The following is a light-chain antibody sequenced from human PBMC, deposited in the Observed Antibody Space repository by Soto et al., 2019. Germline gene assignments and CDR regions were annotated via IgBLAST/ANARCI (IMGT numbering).Light chain of an antibody. Sequence: EIVLTQSPATLSSFPSDRVTLSCRASQAVNTRLAWYQHKPGQAPRLLIYLASNRAAGVPARFSGSGSGTDFTLTISRLEPEDFAVYYCQQYGSSQSITFGQGTRLEIK. CDR2: LAS. V-gene: IGKV3-20*01. J-gene: IGKJ5*01. CDR1: QAVNTR. CDR3: QQYGSSQSIT.